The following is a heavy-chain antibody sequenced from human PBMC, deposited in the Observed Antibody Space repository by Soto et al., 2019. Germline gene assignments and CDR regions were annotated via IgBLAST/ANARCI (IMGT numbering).Heavy chain of an antibody. D-gene: IGHD2-15*01. Sequence: EVQLLESGGGLRQPGGSLRLSCAAAGFPFSTHAMTWVRQTPAKGLEWISTISGSGSATYYADSVRGRFTISRDNTENTLFLQMNSLRAGDSAVYFCTEGGRGAWAHDFFAVWGQGTTVTVSS. CDR3: TEGGRGAWAHDFFAV. CDR1: GFPFSTHA. V-gene: IGHV3-23*01. CDR2: ISGSGSAT. J-gene: IGHJ3*01.